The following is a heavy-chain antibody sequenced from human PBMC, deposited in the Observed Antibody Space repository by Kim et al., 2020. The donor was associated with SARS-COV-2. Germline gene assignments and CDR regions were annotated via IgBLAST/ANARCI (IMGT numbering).Heavy chain of an antibody. V-gene: IGHV1-3*01. CDR1: GYTFTSYA. J-gene: IGHJ5*02. CDR2: INAGNGNT. CDR3: ARGVGLGAGLRLIPYNWFDP. Sequence: ASVKVSCKASGYTFTSYAMHWVRQAPGQRLEWMGWINAGNGNTKYSQKFQGRVTITRDTSASTAYMELSSLRSEDTAVYYCARGVGLGAGLRLIPYNWFDPWGQGTLVTVSS. D-gene: IGHD5-12*01.